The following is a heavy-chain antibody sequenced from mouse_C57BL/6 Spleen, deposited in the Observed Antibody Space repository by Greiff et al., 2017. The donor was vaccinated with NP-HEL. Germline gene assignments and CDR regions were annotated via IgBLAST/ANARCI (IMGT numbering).Heavy chain of an antibody. Sequence: VKLMESGAELLKPGASVKLSCKATGYTFHGYWIEWVKQRPGHGLEWIGEILPGSGSTNYNEKFKGKATFTADTSSNTAYMQLSSLTTEDSAIYYCARRGPTVVAFHWYFDVWGTGTTVTVSS. V-gene: IGHV1-9*01. CDR2: ILPGSGST. CDR3: ARRGPTVVAFHWYFDV. D-gene: IGHD1-1*01. CDR1: GYTFHGYW. J-gene: IGHJ1*03.